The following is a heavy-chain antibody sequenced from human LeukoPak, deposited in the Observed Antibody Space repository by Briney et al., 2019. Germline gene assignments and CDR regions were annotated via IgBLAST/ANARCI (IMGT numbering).Heavy chain of an antibody. CDR3: VKVALDLLRFLGGWFDP. V-gene: IGHV3-23*01. CDR1: GFTFSSYA. Sequence: PGGSLRLSCAASGFTFSSYAMSWVRQAPGKGLEWVSAISGSGGSTYYADSVKGRFTISRDNSKNTLYLQMNSLRAEDTAVYYCVKVALDLLRFLGGWFDPWGQGTLVTVSS. CDR2: ISGSGGST. D-gene: IGHD3-3*01. J-gene: IGHJ5*02.